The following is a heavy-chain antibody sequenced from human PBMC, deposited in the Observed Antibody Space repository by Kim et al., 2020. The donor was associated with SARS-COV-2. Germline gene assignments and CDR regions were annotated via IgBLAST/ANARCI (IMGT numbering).Heavy chain of an antibody. Sequence: ASVKVSCKASGYTFTSYGISWVRQAPGQGLEWMGRISAYNGNTNYAQKLQGRVTMTTDTSTSTAYMELRSLRSDDTAVYYCARDRDSYYYGSGSYYDYYYYGMDVWGQGTTVTVSS. CDR1: GYTFTSYG. D-gene: IGHD3-10*01. V-gene: IGHV1-18*01. J-gene: IGHJ6*02. CDR2: ISAYNGNT. CDR3: ARDRDSYYYGSGSYYDYYYYGMDV.